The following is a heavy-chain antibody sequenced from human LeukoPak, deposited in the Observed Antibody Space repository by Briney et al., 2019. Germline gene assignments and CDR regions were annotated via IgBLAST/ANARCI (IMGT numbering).Heavy chain of an antibody. CDR1: GYTFTGYY. Sequence: ASVKVSCKXSGYTFTGYYMHWVRQAPGQGLEWMGRINPNSGGTNYSQKFQGRVTMTRDTSISTAYMELSRLRSDDTAVYYCARLPRYDFWSGYPFDYWGQGTLVTVSS. CDR2: INPNSGGT. CDR3: ARLPRYDFWSGYPFDY. D-gene: IGHD3-3*01. J-gene: IGHJ4*02. V-gene: IGHV1-2*06.